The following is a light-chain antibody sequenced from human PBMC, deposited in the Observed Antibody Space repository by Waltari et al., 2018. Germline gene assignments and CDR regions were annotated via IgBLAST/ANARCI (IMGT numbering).Light chain of an antibody. CDR2: KAS. CDR1: QSISSW. J-gene: IGKJ5*01. V-gene: IGKV1-5*03. Sequence: DIQMTQSPSTLSASVGDRVTITCRASQSISSWLAWYQPKPGKAPNLLIYKASTLESGVPSRFSGSGSGTEFTLTISSLQPDDFATYYCQHYDNYPFTFGQGTRLEIK. CDR3: QHYDNYPFT.